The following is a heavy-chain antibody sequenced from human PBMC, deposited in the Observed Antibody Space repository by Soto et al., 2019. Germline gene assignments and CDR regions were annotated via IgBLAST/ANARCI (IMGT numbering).Heavy chain of an antibody. V-gene: IGHV3-21*01. CDR2: ISSSSSYI. J-gene: IGHJ6*03. CDR3: ARDIPYYYYMDV. Sequence: GGSLRLSCAASGFTFSSYSMNWVRQAPGKGLEWVSSISSSSSYIYYADSVKGRSTISRDNAKNSLYLQMNSLRAEDTAVYYCARDIPYYYYMDVWGKGTTVTVSS. CDR1: GFTFSSYS.